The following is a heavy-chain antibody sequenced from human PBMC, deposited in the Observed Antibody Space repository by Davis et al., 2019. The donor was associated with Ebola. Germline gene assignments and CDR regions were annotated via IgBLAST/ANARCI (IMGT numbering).Heavy chain of an antibody. CDR2: TYYRSKLFV. CDR1: GDSVSSNSAA. D-gene: IGHD3-22*01. CDR3: ARDPPYDQGYDY. Sequence: MPSETLSLTCAISGDSVSSNSAAWNWIRQSPSRGLEWLGRTYYRSKLFVDSAVSVKSRITINPDTSKNQFSLQLTSVTPEDTAVYYCARDPPYDQGYDYWGQGTLVTVSS. J-gene: IGHJ4*02. V-gene: IGHV6-1*01.